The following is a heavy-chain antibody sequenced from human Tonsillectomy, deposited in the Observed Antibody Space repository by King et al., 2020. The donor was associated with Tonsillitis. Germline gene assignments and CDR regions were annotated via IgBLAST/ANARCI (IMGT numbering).Heavy chain of an antibody. CDR2: IKQDGGEK. V-gene: IGHV3-7*01. CDR3: ARDSYDRNFDY. Sequence: VQLVESGGGLVQPGGSLRLSCAVSGFTFSRSWMSWFRQAPGKGLEWVANIKQDGGEKNYVDSVKGRFTISRDNAKNSLYLHMNNLRAEDTAVYYCARDSYDRNFDYWGQGSLVTVSS. CDR1: GFTFSRSW. D-gene: IGHD3-22*01. J-gene: IGHJ4*02.